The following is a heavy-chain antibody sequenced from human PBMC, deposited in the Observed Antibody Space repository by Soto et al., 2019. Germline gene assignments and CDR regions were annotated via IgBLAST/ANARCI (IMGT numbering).Heavy chain of an antibody. CDR2: TYYTGST. CDR1: GGSISRYY. D-gene: IGHD3-9*01. Sequence: SETLSLTCTVSGGSISRYYWSWVRQPPGKGLEWIGYTYYTGSTNYTPSLRSRVTISVDTSKNQFSPKLSSVTAADTAVYYCARHPGYYDILTGYTTYYFDSWGQGILVTVSS. J-gene: IGHJ4*02. CDR3: ARHPGYYDILTGYTTYYFDS. V-gene: IGHV4-59*08.